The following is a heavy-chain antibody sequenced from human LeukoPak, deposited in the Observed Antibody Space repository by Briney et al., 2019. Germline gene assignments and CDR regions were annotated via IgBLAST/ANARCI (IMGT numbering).Heavy chain of an antibody. CDR3: ARDRDSGSGSPPY. J-gene: IGHJ4*02. Sequence: SETLSLTCTVSGASITSGGYYWSWIRQRPGEGLEWIGYIYSSGSTYYRPSLKSRVTISIDTSKTQFSLKLSSVTAADTAVYYCARDRDSGSGSPPYWGQGTLVTVSS. CDR1: GASITSGGYY. V-gene: IGHV4-31*03. CDR2: IYSSGST. D-gene: IGHD3-10*01.